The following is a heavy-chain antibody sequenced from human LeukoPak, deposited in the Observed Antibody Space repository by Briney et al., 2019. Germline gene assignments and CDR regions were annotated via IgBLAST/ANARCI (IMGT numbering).Heavy chain of an antibody. V-gene: IGHV3-48*02. CDR2: IYSGTSTI. CDR3: ARDQDYAFDY. D-gene: IGHD4-17*01. CDR1: GFSFSSYA. J-gene: IGHJ4*01. Sequence: GGSLRLSCAASGFSFSSYAMNWVRQAPGKGLEWVSHIYSGTSTISYADSVQGRFTISRDNAKNSLYLQMNSLRDEDTAVYYCARDQDYAFDYWGQEPWSPSPQ.